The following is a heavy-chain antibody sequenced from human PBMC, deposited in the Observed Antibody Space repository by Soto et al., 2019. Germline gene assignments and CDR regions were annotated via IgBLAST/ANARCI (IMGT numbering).Heavy chain of an antibody. D-gene: IGHD2-8*01. CDR3: AREEVPQWFSRGYYGMDV. V-gene: IGHV4-34*01. J-gene: IGHJ6*02. CDR1: VGSFSGYY. Sequence: XGTLSLTCAVSVGSFSGYYWGCFRQRPGKGLEWMGEINHSGTTSYNPSLKSRVTISVDSSKNQLSLKLSSVTAADTAVYFCAREEVPQWFSRGYYGMDVWGQGTTVTVSS. CDR2: INHSGTT.